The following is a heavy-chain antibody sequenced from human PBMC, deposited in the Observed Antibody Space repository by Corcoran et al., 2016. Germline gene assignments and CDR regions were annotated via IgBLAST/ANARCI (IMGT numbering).Heavy chain of an antibody. CDR2: IWYDGSNK. D-gene: IGHD3-3*01. CDR3: ARDYYDFWSGYYIAGWFDP. CDR1: GFTFSSYG. J-gene: IGHJ5*02. V-gene: IGHV3-33*01. Sequence: QVQLVESGGGVVQPGRSLRLSCAASGFTFSSYGMHWVRQAPGKGLEWVAVIWYDGSNKYYADSGKGRFTISRDNSKNTMYLQMNSLRAEDTAVYYWARDYYDFWSGYYIAGWFDPLGQGTLVTVSS.